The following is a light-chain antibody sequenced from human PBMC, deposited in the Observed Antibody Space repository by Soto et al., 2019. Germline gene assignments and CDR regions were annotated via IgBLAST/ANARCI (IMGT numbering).Light chain of an antibody. CDR2: SAS. CDR3: QYYGSSPWT. J-gene: IGKJ1*01. V-gene: IGKV3-20*01. Sequence: EIVLTQSPGTLSLSPGKRATLSCRASQSVNPYYLAWYQQKPGQAPRLLIYSASSRATGIPDRFSGSGSGTDFTLTISRLEPEDFVVYYCQYYGSSPWTFGQGTKVEIK. CDR1: QSVNPYY.